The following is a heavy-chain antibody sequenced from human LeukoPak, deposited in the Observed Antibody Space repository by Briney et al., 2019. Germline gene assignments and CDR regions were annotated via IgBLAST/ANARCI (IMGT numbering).Heavy chain of an antibody. V-gene: IGHV3-30-3*01. CDR3: ARGLDLGYFQR. CDR2: ISYDGSNK. D-gene: IGHD4-11*01. J-gene: IGHJ1*01. CDR1: GFTFSSYA. Sequence: GGSLRLSCAASGFTFSSYAMHWVRQAPGKGLEWVAVISYDGSNKYYADSVKGRFTISRDNSKNTLYLQMNSLRAEDTAVYHCARGLDLGYFQRWGQGTLVTVSS.